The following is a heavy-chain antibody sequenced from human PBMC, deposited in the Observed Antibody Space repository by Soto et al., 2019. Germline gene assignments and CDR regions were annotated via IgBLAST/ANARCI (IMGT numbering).Heavy chain of an antibody. CDR1: GYTFTSYA. D-gene: IGHD3-22*01. Sequence: GAPAKATCKASGYTFTSYAMRWVRQATGQRLEWMGWINAGNGNTKYSQKFQGRVTITRDTSASTAYMELSSLRSEDTAVYYCARSSMIVVDDDAFDIWGQGTMVPVSS. J-gene: IGHJ3*02. CDR3: ARSSMIVVDDDAFDI. V-gene: IGHV1-3*01. CDR2: INAGNGNT.